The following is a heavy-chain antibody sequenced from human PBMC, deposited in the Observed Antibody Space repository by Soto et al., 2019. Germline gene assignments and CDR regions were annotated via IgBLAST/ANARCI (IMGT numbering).Heavy chain of an antibody. Sequence: EVQFVPSGAEVKKPGESVKISCKASGYDFGDHWIGWVRQKPGKGLEWLGIMYPGDSDTRVSPSFQGQVTVSADRSISTAYLEWNNLKASDTGLYYCARLRQYYGSGSKFGMDVWGQGTTVTVS. D-gene: IGHD3-10*01. CDR1: GYDFGDHW. CDR3: ARLRQYYGSGSKFGMDV. V-gene: IGHV5-51*01. CDR2: MYPGDSDT. J-gene: IGHJ6*02.